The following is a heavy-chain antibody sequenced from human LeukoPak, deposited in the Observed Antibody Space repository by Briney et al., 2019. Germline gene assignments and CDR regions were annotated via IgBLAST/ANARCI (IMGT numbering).Heavy chain of an antibody. V-gene: IGHV4-34*01. CDR2: INHSGSS. Sequence: SEALSLTCAVYGGSFSAYYWTWIRQPPGKGLEWIGEINHSGSSNYNSSLRSRVTISVDTSYKQFSLRLSSVTAADTAVYYCAPRGDIEHSYVYGKWFDPWGQGTRVTVSS. J-gene: IGHJ5*02. CDR1: GGSFSAYY. CDR3: APRGDIEHSYVYGKWFDP. D-gene: IGHD5-18*01.